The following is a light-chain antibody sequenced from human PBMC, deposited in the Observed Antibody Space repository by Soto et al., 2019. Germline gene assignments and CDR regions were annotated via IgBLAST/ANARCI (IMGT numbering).Light chain of an antibody. CDR3: ATWDDNVKGPV. Sequence: QSALTQPPSASGPPGQGVTISCSGRASNIGSNFVSWYQVVPGTAPKLLIYTNSHRPSGVPDRFSGSRSGTSASLDISGLQSDDEADYFCATWDDNVKGPVFGGGTKVTV. CDR2: TNS. V-gene: IGLV1-44*01. J-gene: IGLJ2*01. CDR1: ASNIGSNF.